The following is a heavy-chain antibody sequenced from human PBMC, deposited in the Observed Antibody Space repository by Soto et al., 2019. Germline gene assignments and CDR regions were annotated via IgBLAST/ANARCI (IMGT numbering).Heavy chain of an antibody. CDR2: IKVDGSEK. CDR3: AGVAV. D-gene: IGHD6-19*01. V-gene: IGHV3-7*05. CDR1: GFTFTNYW. Sequence: ESGGGLVKPGGSLRLSCAASGFTFTNYWMSWVRQAPGKGLEWVANIKVDGSEKYYVDSVKGRFTISRDNAKNSLYLQMNSLRAEDTAVYYCAGVAVRGQGTLVTVSS. J-gene: IGHJ4*02.